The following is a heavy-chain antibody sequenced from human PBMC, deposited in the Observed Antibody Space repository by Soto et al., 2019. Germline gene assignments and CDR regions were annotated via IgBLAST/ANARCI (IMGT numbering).Heavy chain of an antibody. CDR1: GFSIRSPNHY. D-gene: IGHD3-22*01. CDR3: ARLSSDASGYYLVDH. CDR2: IYYSGTR. Sequence: QVQLQESGPGLVKPSETLSLTCTVSGFSIRSPNHYWGWIRQPPGKGLEWIAMIYYSGTRYSTSFLKSRVVTSVDTSKNQFSLQLTSVTAPDTAFYYCARLSSDASGYYLVDHWGQGTLVTVSS. V-gene: IGHV4-39*01. J-gene: IGHJ4*02.